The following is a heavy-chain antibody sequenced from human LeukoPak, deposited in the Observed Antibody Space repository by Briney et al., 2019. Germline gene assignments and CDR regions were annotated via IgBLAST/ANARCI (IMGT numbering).Heavy chain of an antibody. CDR3: ASRMRDYFDY. D-gene: IGHD2-8*01. J-gene: IGHJ4*02. CDR2: LSGSGGNT. V-gene: IGHV3-23*01. CDR1: GFTFSSYA. Sequence: GGSLRLSCAASGFTFSSYAMSWVRQAPGKGLEWVSTLSGSGGNTYYADSVKGRFTISRDNSKNTLYLQMNSLRAEDTAVYYCASRMRDYFDYWGQGTLVTVSS.